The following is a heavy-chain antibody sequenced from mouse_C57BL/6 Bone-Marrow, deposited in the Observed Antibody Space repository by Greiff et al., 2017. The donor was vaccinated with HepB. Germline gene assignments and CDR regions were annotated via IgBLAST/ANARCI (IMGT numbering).Heavy chain of an antibody. V-gene: IGHV1-54*01. J-gene: IGHJ4*01. CDR2: INPGSGGT. Sequence: QVQLKESGAELVRPGTSVKVSCKASGYAFTNYLIEWVKQRPGQGLEWIGVINPGSGGTNYSEKFKGKATLTADKSSSTDYMQLSSLTSEDSAVYCCARLSDYSNHVDYWGQGTSVTVSS. CDR1: GYAFTNYL. CDR3: ARLSDYSNHVDY. D-gene: IGHD2-5*01.